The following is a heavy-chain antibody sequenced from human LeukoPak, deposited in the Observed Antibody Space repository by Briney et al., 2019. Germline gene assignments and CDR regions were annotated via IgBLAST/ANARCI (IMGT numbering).Heavy chain of an antibody. CDR1: GGSISSSAYY. V-gene: IGHV4-39*07. Sequence: PSETLSLTCSVSGGSISSSAYYWGWIRQPPGQGLEWIGSIYYSGNTYYNPSLKSPVTISIDMSKNQFSLHLDSVTPEDTAVYYCARGGLVRGSIDSLIAFDFWGQGTVVTVSS. CDR2: IYYSGNT. CDR3: ARGGLVRGSIDSLIAFDF. J-gene: IGHJ3*01. D-gene: IGHD3-10*01.